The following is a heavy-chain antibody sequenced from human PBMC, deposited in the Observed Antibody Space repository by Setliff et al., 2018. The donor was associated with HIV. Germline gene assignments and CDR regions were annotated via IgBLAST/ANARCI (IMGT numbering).Heavy chain of an antibody. CDR3: ARDRGYTIVGAAEGDH. J-gene: IGHJ4*02. Sequence: GGSLRLSCAASGFTFSNYAMSWVRQAPGEGLEWVSAILSTGERTFYADSVKGRFTISRDNAKNTVYLQMNSLRAEDTAVYYCARDRGYTIVGAAEGDHWGQGSLVTVSS. CDR1: GFTFSNYA. V-gene: IGHV3-23*01. D-gene: IGHD1-26*01. CDR2: ILSTGERT.